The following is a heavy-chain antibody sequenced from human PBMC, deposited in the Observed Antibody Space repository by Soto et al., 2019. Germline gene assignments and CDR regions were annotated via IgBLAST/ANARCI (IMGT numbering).Heavy chain of an antibody. CDR3: AKASLIHRGGGYSYGYYYYGMDG. J-gene: IGHJ6*02. CDR1: GFTFSSYA. CDR2: ISGSGGST. Sequence: GGSLRLSCAASGFTFSSYAMSWVRQAPGKGLEWVSAISGSGGSTYYADSVKGRFTISRDNSKNTLYLQMNSLRAEDTAVYYCAKASLIHRGGGYSYGYYYYGMDGWGQGTTVTVSS. V-gene: IGHV3-23*01. D-gene: IGHD5-18*01.